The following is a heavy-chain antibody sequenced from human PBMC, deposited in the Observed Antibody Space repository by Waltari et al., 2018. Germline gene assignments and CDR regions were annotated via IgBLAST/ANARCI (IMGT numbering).Heavy chain of an antibody. J-gene: IGHJ4*02. CDR3: ATDPVSGRHRDY. CDR1: GYSLGYLS. CDR2: FDSENGEP. D-gene: IGHD6-19*01. V-gene: IGHV1-24*01. Sequence: QVQLVQSGAEVNKAGASVKVSCEVFGYSLGYLSINWVRQAPGKGLEWMGGFDSENGEPVYAQKFQGRVTMTEDTSKDIAYMELSRLRSEDTAVYFCATDPVSGRHRDYWGQGTLVTVSS.